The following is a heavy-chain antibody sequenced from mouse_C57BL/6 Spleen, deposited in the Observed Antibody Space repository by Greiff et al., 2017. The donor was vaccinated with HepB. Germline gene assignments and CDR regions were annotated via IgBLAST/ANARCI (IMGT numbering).Heavy chain of an antibody. D-gene: IGHD1-1*01. CDR1: GYSITSGYY. CDR3: ARGILRRYFDV. J-gene: IGHJ1*03. Sequence: EVKLQESGPGLVKPSQSLSLTCSVPGYSITSGYYWNWIRQFPGNKLEWMGYISYDGSNNYNPSLKNRISITRDTSKNQFFLKLNSVTTEDTATYYCARGILRRYFDVWGTGTTVTVSS. V-gene: IGHV3-6*01. CDR2: ISYDGSN.